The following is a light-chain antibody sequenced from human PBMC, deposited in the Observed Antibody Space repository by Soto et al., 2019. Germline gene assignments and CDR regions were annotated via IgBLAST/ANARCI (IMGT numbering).Light chain of an antibody. CDR2: DAS. CDR1: QSISTL. J-gene: IGKJ1*01. Sequence: IQMTQSHSTLSASVGDRVTITCRASQSISTLLAWYQQKPGKAPELLISDASSLESGVPSRFSGSGSGAEFTLTISSLQPDDFATYYCQQYNSYSLWTFGQGSKVDI. V-gene: IGKV1-5*01. CDR3: QQYNSYSLWT.